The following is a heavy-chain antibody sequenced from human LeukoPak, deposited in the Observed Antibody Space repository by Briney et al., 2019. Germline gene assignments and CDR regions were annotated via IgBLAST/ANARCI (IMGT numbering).Heavy chain of an antibody. Sequence: GGSLRLSCAASGFTVSNDYMVWVRQAPGRGLEWVSLIYADGRTFYGDSVKGRFTITRDDFKNTMYLQMSSLRPEDTALYYCARDRAGAQSWVALDPWGQGTLVTVSS. V-gene: IGHV3-66*02. CDR3: ARDRAGAQSWVALDP. CDR2: IYADGRT. CDR1: GFTVSNDY. J-gene: IGHJ5*02. D-gene: IGHD3-10*01.